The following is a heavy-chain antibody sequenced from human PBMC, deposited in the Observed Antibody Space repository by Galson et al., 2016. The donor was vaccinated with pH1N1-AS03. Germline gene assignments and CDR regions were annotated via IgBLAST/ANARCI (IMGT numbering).Heavy chain of an antibody. V-gene: IGHV3-13*01. J-gene: IGHJ6*02. CDR2: IGSAGDT. CDR1: GFTFSDFD. CDR3: ARDPHGLDV. Sequence: SLRLSCAASGFTFSDFDMHWVRQVSRKGLEWVSGIGSAGDTYYAASVKGRFTISRENAKNSLYLQMSSVTAGDTAVYYCARDPHGLDVSGQGTAVTVSS.